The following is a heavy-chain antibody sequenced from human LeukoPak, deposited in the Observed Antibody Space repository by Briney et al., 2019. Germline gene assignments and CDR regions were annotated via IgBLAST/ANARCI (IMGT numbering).Heavy chain of an antibody. CDR3: AREVVWTGYPYYFDY. CDR1: GGSINNHY. J-gene: IGHJ4*02. Sequence: PSETLSLTCIVSGGSINNHYWTWIRQTPGKGLEWIGRIYSSGNTDSNPSLKGRVTISIDTSKNQFSLRLSSVTAADTAVYYCAREVVWTGYPYYFDYWGQGTLVTVSS. D-gene: IGHD3/OR15-3a*01. V-gene: IGHV4-4*08. CDR2: IYSSGNT.